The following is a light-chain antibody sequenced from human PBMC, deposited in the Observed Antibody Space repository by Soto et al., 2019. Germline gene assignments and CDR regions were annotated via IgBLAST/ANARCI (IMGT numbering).Light chain of an antibody. CDR2: YDS. V-gene: IGLV3-21*04. CDR1: NIAIKS. Sequence: SYELTQPPSVSVAPGKTARITCGGNNIAIKSVHWYQQKPGQAPVLVIYYDSDRPSGIPERFSGSNSGNTATLTISRVEAGDEADYYCQVWDSSSDHWVFGGGTKLTVL. CDR3: QVWDSSSDHWV. J-gene: IGLJ3*02.